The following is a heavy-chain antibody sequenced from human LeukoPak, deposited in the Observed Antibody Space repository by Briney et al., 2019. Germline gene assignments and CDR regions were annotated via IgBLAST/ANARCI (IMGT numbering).Heavy chain of an antibody. J-gene: IGHJ4*02. D-gene: IGHD1-14*01. CDR2: IKQDGSEK. CDR1: GFTFSSYA. CDR3: ARDPGPEDYFDY. V-gene: IGHV3-7*01. Sequence: GGSLRLSCAASGFTFSSYAMSWVRQAPGKGLEWVANIKQDGSEKYYVDSVKGRFTISRDNAKNSLYLQMNSLRAEDTAVYYCARDPGPEDYFDYWGQGTLVTVSS.